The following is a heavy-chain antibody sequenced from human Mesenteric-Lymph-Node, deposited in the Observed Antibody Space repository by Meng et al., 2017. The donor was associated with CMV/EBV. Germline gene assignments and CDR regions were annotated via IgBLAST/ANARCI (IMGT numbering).Heavy chain of an antibody. CDR3: ARVGIVGALGAFDI. J-gene: IGHJ3*02. D-gene: IGHD1-26*01. CDR2: ISAYNGNT. CDR1: GGTFSSYA. V-gene: IGHV1-18*01. Sequence: ASVKVSCKASGGTFSSYAISWVRQAPGQGLEWMGWISAYNGNTNYAQKLQGRVTMTTDTSTSTAYMELRSLRSDDTAVYYCARVGIVGALGAFDIWGQGTMVTVSS.